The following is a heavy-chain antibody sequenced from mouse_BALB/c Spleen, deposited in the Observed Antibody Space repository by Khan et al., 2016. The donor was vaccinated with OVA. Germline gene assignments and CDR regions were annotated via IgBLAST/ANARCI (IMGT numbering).Heavy chain of an antibody. J-gene: IGHJ2*01. CDR2: INTFTGEP. V-gene: IGHV9-1*02. Sequence: QIQLVQSGPELRKPGETVKISCQTSGYTFTNFRVNWVKQTPGMGLKWMGYINTFTGEPTYADDFKGRFAFSLETSASTAYLQINNLKNEDMAAYFCERHEHGESCYFDYWGQGTTLTVSS. CDR1: GYTFTNFR. CDR3: ERHEHGESCYFDY. D-gene: IGHD2-13*01.